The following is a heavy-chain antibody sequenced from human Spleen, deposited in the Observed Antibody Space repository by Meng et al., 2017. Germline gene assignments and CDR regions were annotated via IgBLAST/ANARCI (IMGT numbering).Heavy chain of an antibody. Sequence: ASVKVSCKASGYTFTGYYMHWVRQAPGQGLEWMGWINPNSGGTNYAQKFQGRVTMTRDTSISTAYMELSRLRSDDTAVYYCARESSPITMVRDGLFDYWGQGTLVTVSS. CDR2: INPNSGGT. V-gene: IGHV1-2*02. CDR3: ARESSPITMVRDGLFDY. D-gene: IGHD3-10*01. J-gene: IGHJ4*02. CDR1: GYTFTGYY.